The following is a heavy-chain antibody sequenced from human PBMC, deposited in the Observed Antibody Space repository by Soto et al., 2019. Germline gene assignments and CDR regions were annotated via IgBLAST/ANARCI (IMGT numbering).Heavy chain of an antibody. CDR3: AKLYWNPRYFDY. Sequence: PGGSLRVSCAASGFTFSSVAMAWVRQAPGKGLEWVSSITDSGGSTDYADSVKGRFTISRDNSRNTLYLQMNSLRADDTAVYYCAKLYWNPRYFDYWGQGTRVTVSS. J-gene: IGHJ4*02. CDR2: ITDSGGST. D-gene: IGHD1-1*01. V-gene: IGHV3-23*01. CDR1: GFTFSSVA.